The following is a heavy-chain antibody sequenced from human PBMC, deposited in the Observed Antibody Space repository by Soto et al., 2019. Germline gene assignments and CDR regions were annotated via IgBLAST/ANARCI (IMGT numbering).Heavy chain of an antibody. CDR2: ISGSGGST. Sequence: GGSLRLSCAASGFTFSSYAMSWVRQAPGKGLKWVSAISGSGGSTYYADSVKGRFTISRDNSKNTLYLQMNSLRAEDTAVYYCARHSAAGAGYLFDYWGQGTLVTVSS. D-gene: IGHD6-19*01. J-gene: IGHJ4*02. V-gene: IGHV3-23*01. CDR1: GFTFSSYA. CDR3: ARHSAAGAGYLFDY.